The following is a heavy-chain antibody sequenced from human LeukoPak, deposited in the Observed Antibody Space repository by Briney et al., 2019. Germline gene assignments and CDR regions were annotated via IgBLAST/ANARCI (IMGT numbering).Heavy chain of an antibody. CDR1: GGSISSYY. CDR3: ARGNWNYASFWFDP. J-gene: IGHJ5*02. Sequence: SETLSLTCTVSGGSISSYYWSWIRQPPGKGLEWIRYISYSGSTNYNPSLKSRVSISVETSKNQFSLKLSPVTAADTAVYYCARGNWNYASFWFDPWGQGTLVTVSS. D-gene: IGHD1-7*01. V-gene: IGHV4-59*01. CDR2: ISYSGST.